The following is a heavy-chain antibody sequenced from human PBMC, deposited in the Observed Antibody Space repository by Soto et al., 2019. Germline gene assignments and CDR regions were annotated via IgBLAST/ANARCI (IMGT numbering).Heavy chain of an antibody. D-gene: IGHD5-12*01. CDR3: AKGDNLGPKTGYAFDP. V-gene: IGHV6-1*01. CDR2: TYFRSKWYN. Sequence: SQTLSLTCALSGAGVSSNTASWNWIRQSPSRGLEWLGRTYFRSKWYNDYAVSVKSLIIINPDTSNNQFSLQLNSVTPEDTAVYFCAKGDNLGPKTGYAFDPGGQGIMVTVSS. J-gene: IGHJ5*02. CDR1: GAGVSSNTAS.